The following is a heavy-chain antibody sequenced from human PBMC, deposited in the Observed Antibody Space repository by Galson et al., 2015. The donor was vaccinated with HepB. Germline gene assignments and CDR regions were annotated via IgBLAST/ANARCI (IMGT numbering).Heavy chain of an antibody. CDR3: VRVFFGSERYSAYWYFDL. CDR1: GLTFSAYT. CDR2: ISTNGATI. D-gene: IGHD3-10*01. J-gene: IGHJ2*01. V-gene: IGHV3-48*02. Sequence: SLRLSCAASGLTFSAYTMNWVRRAPGKGLESIAYISTNGATIYYADSVKGRFTVSSDNARNSLYLQVNSLRDQDTAVYSCVRVFFGSERYSAYWYFDLWGRGTLVTVSS.